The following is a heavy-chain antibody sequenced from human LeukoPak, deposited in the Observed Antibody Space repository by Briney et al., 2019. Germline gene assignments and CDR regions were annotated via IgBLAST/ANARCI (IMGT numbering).Heavy chain of an antibody. CDR3: ARWVPADSNWFDP. Sequence: ASVKVSSKASGYTFTSYGISWVRQDPGQGLEWMGWISAYNGNTNYAQKLQGRVTMTTDTSTSTAYMELRSLRSDDTAVYYCARWVPADSNWFDPWGQGTLVTVSS. J-gene: IGHJ5*02. CDR1: GYTFTSYG. CDR2: ISAYNGNT. D-gene: IGHD2-2*01. V-gene: IGHV1-18*01.